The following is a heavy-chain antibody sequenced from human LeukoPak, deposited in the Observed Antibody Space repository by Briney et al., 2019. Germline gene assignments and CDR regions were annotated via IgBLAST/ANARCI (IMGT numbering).Heavy chain of an antibody. CDR2: ISYDGPNK. CDR3: AKGRGYSGYDSPPFDY. Sequence: PGGSLRLSCAASGFTFSSYAMHWVRQAPGKGLEWVAVISYDGPNKYYADSVKGRFTISRDNSENTLYLQMNSLRAEDTAVYYCAKGRGYSGYDSPPFDYWGQGTLVTVSS. V-gene: IGHV3-30*18. CDR1: GFTFSSYA. J-gene: IGHJ4*02. D-gene: IGHD5-12*01.